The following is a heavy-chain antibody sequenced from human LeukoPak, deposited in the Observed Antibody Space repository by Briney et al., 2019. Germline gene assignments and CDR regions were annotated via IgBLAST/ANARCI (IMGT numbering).Heavy chain of an antibody. CDR1: GASISSNSYY. CDR3: ARVDTAMVTDY. V-gene: IGHV4-39*01. D-gene: IGHD5-18*01. Sequence: SETLSLTCTVSGASISSNSYYWGWIRQPPGKGLEWIGSIYFSGSTYYNPSLKSRVTISIDTSKNQFSLKLSSVTAADTAVYYCARVDTAMVTDYWGQGTLVTVSS. CDR2: IYFSGST. J-gene: IGHJ4*02.